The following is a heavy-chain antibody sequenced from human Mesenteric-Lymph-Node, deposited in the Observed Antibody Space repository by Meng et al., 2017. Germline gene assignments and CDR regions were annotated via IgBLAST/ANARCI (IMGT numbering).Heavy chain of an antibody. D-gene: IGHD3-22*01. CDR3: ARVDSSGYFLDY. CDR2: IYYSGST. J-gene: IGHJ4*01. Sequence: QLQLQESGAGLVKPSETLSRTCTVSGGSISSGGHSWSWIRQHPGKGLEWIAYIYYSGSTYYNPSLKSRVILSVDTSKNQFSLKLSSVTAADTAVYYCARVDSSGYFLDYWGQGTLVTVSS. CDR1: GGSISSGGHS. V-gene: IGHV4-31*03.